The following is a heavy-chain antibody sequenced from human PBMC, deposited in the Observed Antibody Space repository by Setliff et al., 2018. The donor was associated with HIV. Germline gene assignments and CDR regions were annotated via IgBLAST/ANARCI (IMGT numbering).Heavy chain of an antibody. Sequence: SETLSLTCTVSGGSISSGGYYWSWIRQHPGKGLEWIGYIYYSGSTYYNPSLKSRVTISVDTSKNQFSLKLSSVTAADTAVYYCARAEGLIFGVEEGAFDIWGQGTMVTVS. CDR1: GGSISSGGYY. D-gene: IGHD3-3*01. J-gene: IGHJ3*02. V-gene: IGHV4-31*03. CDR2: IYYSGST. CDR3: ARAEGLIFGVEEGAFDI.